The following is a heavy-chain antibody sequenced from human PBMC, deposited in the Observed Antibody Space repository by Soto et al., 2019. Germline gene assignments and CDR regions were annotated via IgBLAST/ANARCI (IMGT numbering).Heavy chain of an antibody. CDR3: TTVPTDYSNNYYYYYMDV. D-gene: IGHD4-4*01. V-gene: IGHV3-15*01. CDR2: IKSKTDGGTT. Sequence: GGSLRLSCAASGFTFSNAWMSWVRQAPGKGLEWVGRIKSKTDGGTTDYAAPVKGRFTISRDDSKNTLYLQMNSLKTEDTAVYYCTTVPTDYSNNYYYYYMDVWGKGTTVTVSS. J-gene: IGHJ6*03. CDR1: GFTFSNAW.